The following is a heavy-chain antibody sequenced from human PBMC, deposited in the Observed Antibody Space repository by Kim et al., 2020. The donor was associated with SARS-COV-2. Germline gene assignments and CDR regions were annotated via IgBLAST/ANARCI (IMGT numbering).Heavy chain of an antibody. Sequence: SETLSLTCAVYGGSFSGYYWSWIRQPPGKGLEWIGEINHSGSTNYNPSLKSRVTISVDTSKNQFSLKLSSVTAADTAVYYCASYYDSSGYYYSPSSLPAFDIWGQGTMVTVSS. CDR2: INHSGST. D-gene: IGHD3-22*01. CDR3: ASYYDSSGYYYSPSSLPAFDI. J-gene: IGHJ3*02. CDR1: GGSFSGYY. V-gene: IGHV4-34*01.